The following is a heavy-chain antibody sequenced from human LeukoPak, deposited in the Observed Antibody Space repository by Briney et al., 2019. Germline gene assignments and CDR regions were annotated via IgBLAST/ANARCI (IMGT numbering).Heavy chain of an antibody. CDR1: GGSISSHY. CDR3: AGEPRTYYYGSGSHFDY. Sequence: SETLSLTCTVSGGSISSHYWSWLRQPAGKGLEWIGRIYTSGSTNYNPSLKSRVTMSVDTSKNQFSLKLSSVTAADTAVYYCAGEPRTYYYGSGSHFDYWGQGTLVTVSS. D-gene: IGHD3-10*01. CDR2: IYTSGST. V-gene: IGHV4-4*07. J-gene: IGHJ4*02.